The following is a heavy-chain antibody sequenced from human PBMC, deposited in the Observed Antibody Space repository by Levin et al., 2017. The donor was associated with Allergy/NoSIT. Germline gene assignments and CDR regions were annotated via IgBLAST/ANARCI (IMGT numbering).Heavy chain of an antibody. Sequence: PGGSLRLSCSASGFTFSSYAMHWVRQAPGKGLEYVSAISSNGGSTYYADSVKGRFTISRDNSKNTLYLQMSSLRAEDTAVYYCVKTGGPLAALWSYWGQGTLVTVSS. CDR1: GFTFSSYA. CDR3: VKTGGPLAALWSY. D-gene: IGHD3-3*01. V-gene: IGHV3-64D*06. J-gene: IGHJ4*02. CDR2: ISSNGGST.